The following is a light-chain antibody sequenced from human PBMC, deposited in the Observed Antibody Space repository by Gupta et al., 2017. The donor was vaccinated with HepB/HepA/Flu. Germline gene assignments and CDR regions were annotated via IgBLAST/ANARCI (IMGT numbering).Light chain of an antibody. CDR2: GVS. CDR1: SSDVSGYNY. Sequence: QSALTQPASVSGSPGQSIIISCPGTSSDVSGYNYVSWYQQHPGKAPKLMIYGVSNRPSGVSNRFSGSKSGNTASLTISGLQAEDEADYYCSSDTSSSKGVFGGGTKLTVL. J-gene: IGLJ3*02. V-gene: IGLV2-14*03. CDR3: SSDTSSSKGV.